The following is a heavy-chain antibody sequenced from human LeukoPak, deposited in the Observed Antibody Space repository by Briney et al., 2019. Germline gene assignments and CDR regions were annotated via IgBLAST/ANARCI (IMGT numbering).Heavy chain of an antibody. D-gene: IGHD1-26*01. V-gene: IGHV3-23*01. CDR1: GGTFSSYA. J-gene: IGHJ2*01. Sequence: GASVKVSCKASGGTFSSYAMSWVRQAPGKGLEWVSAISGSGGSTYYADSVKGRFTIPRDNPKNTLYLQMNSLRAEDTAVYYCAPRIVGATVVDLWGRGTLVTVSS. CDR2: ISGSGGST. CDR3: APRIVGATVVDL.